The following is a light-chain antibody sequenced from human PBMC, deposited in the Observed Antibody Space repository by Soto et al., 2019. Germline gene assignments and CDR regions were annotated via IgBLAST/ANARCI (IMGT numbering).Light chain of an antibody. Sequence: NFKLTQPHSVSESPGKTVTISCTGSSGSIASNYVQWYQQRPGSAPTTVIYEDNQRPSGVPDRFSGSIDSSSNSASLTISGLKTEDEADYYCQSYDSSSHVVFGGGTKVTVL. CDR1: SGSIASNY. V-gene: IGLV6-57*02. J-gene: IGLJ2*01. CDR3: QSYDSSSHVV. CDR2: EDN.